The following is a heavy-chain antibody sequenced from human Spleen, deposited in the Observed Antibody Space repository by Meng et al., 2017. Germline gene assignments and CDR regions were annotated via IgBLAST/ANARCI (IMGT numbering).Heavy chain of an antibody. V-gene: IGHV3-74*01. Sequence: GESLKISCAASGFTFDDYAMHWVRQAPGKGLEWVSRIVSDGGITNYADSVKGRFTISRDNAKNTLYLQMNSLGADDTAVYYCARDLGWVLFDYWGQGALVTVSS. CDR3: ARDLGWVLFDY. D-gene: IGHD3-3*01. J-gene: IGHJ4*02. CDR2: IVSDGGIT. CDR1: GFTFDDYA.